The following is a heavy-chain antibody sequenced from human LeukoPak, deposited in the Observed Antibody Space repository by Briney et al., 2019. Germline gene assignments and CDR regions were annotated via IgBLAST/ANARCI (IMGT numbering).Heavy chain of an antibody. J-gene: IGHJ4*02. D-gene: IGHD6-13*01. CDR3: ARDAISSSSAAGPDY. CDR1: GYTFTSYY. V-gene: IGHV1-2*02. CDR2: INPNSGGT. Sequence: GASVKVSCKASGYTFTSYYMHWVRQAPGQGLEWMGWINPNSGGTNYAQKFQGRVTMTRDTSISTAYMELSRLRSDDTAVYYCARDAISSSSAAGPDYWGQGTLVTVSS.